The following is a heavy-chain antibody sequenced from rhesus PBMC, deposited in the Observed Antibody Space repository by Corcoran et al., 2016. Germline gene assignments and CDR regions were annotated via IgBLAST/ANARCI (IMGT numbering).Heavy chain of an antibody. CDR1: GFTFSDYY. CDR3: AGWYSSGLGY. D-gene: IGHD6-31*01. J-gene: IGHJ4*01. CDR2: ISSGGGST. V-gene: IGHV3-59*01. Sequence: EVQLVESGGGLAKPGGSLRLSCAASGFTFSDYYMHWVRQASGKGLEWVSLISSGGGSTWYADSVKCRFTISRENAKNTLYLQMNSLRAEDTAVYYCAGWYSSGLGYWGQGVLVTVSS.